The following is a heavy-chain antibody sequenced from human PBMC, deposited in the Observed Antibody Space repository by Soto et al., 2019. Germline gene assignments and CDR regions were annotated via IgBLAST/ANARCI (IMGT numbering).Heavy chain of an antibody. D-gene: IGHD2-15*01. V-gene: IGHV3-66*01. CDR3: ARGDARCDGGRCYGVPLDV. CDR1: GFTVSSKY. J-gene: IGHJ6*04. Sequence: PGGSLRLSCAASGFTVSSKYMSWVRQAPGKGLEWVSLIQSGGPTYYADSVKGRFTISRDTSENTVHLQMDSLRAEDTAVYYCARGDARCDGGRCYGVPLDVWAKGTTVTVSS. CDR2: IQSGGPT.